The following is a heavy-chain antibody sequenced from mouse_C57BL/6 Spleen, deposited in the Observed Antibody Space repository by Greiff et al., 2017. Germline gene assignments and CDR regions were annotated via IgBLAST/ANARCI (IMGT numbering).Heavy chain of an antibody. CDR1: GYTFTTYP. V-gene: IGHV1-47*01. Sequence: VQLQQSGAELVKPGASVKMSCKASGYTFTTYPIEWMKQNHGKSLEWIGNFHPYNDDTKYNEKFKGKATLTVEKSSSTVYLELSRLTSDDSAVYSCSRGGIYYGHYYAMDYWGQGTSVTVSS. CDR3: SRGGIYYGHYYAMDY. D-gene: IGHD2-1*01. CDR2: FHPYNDDT. J-gene: IGHJ4*01.